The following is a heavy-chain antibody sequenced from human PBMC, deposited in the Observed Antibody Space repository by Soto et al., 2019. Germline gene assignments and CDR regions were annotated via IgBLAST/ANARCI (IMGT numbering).Heavy chain of an antibody. J-gene: IGHJ4*02. CDR3: AKEKARRFDY. Sequence: QVQLVESGGGVVQPGRSLRLSCAASGFTFSSYGMHWVRQAPGKGLEWVAVISYDGSNKYYADSVKGRFTISRDNSKNTVYLQMNSLRAEDTAVYYCAKEKARRFDYWGQGTLVTVSS. V-gene: IGHV3-30*18. CDR2: ISYDGSNK. CDR1: GFTFSSYG.